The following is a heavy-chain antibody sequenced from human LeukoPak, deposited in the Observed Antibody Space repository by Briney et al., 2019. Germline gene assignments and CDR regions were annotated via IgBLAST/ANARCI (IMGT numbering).Heavy chain of an antibody. CDR2: LSPNSGDT. D-gene: IGHD3-3*01. CDR3: PTEGVGVSRSLDRHQFYMDD. CDR1: VYTFTRFD. J-gene: IGHJ6*03. Sequence: GASVTVSFKASVYTFTRFDINWVRQAPGQGLEWMGWLSPNSGDTAYVPKFLGRAIMSRNTSISTASMEMSSLTSNDTAVYSCPTEGVGVSRSLDRHQFYMDDWGRGATVTVSS. V-gene: IGHV1-8*01.